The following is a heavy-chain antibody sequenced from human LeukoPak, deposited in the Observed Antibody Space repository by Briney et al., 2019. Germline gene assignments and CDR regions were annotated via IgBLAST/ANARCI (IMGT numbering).Heavy chain of an antibody. Sequence: ASETLSLTCTVSGGSISSGGYYWSWIRQHPGKGLEWIGYIYYSGSTYYNPSLKSRVTISVDTSKNQFSLKLSSVTAADTAVYYCARDTYYDFWSGYYNWYFDLWGRGTLVTVSS. V-gene: IGHV4-31*03. CDR1: GGSISSGGYY. D-gene: IGHD3-3*01. J-gene: IGHJ2*01. CDR2: IYYSGST. CDR3: ARDTYYDFWSGYYNWYFDL.